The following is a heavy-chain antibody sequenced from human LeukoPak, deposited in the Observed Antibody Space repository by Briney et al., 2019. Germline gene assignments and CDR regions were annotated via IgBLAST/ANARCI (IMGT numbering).Heavy chain of an antibody. CDR1: GASITTYY. Sequence: SETLSLTCTVSGASITTYYWSWIRQPPGKGLEWIGYIYYSGITNYNPSLKSRLTMSVDTSKNQFSLRLSSVTAADTAVYYCARRIYAPGSFSQTFDYWGQGILVTVSS. CDR2: IYYSGIT. V-gene: IGHV4-59*08. D-gene: IGHD3-10*01. J-gene: IGHJ4*02. CDR3: ARRIYAPGSFSQTFDY.